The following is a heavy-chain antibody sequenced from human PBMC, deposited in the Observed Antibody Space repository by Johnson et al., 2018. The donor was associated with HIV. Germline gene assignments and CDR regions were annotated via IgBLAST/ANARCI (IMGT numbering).Heavy chain of an antibody. CDR1: GFTFSSYA. D-gene: IGHD7-27*01. Sequence: VQLVESGGGVVQPGRSLRLSCAASGFTFSSYAMHWVRQAPGKGLEWVAVISYDGSNKYYADSVKGRVTISRDNSKNTLYLTMKSLRAEDTAVYYCAPLGDAFDIWGQGTMVTVSS. V-gene: IGHV3-30*04. CDR2: ISYDGSNK. J-gene: IGHJ3*02. CDR3: APLGDAFDI.